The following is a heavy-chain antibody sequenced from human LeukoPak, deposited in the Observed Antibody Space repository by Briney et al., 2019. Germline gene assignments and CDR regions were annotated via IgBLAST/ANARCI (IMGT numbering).Heavy chain of an antibody. Sequence: GGSLRLSCAASGFTFSSYAMSWVRQAPGKGLEWVSAISGSGGSTYYADSVKGRFTISRDNSKNMLYLQMNSLRAEDTAVYYCATPTAGYYFLPADYWGQGTLVTVSS. CDR1: GFTFSSYA. V-gene: IGHV3-23*01. CDR3: ATPTAGYYFLPADY. CDR2: ISGSGGST. J-gene: IGHJ4*02. D-gene: IGHD3-22*01.